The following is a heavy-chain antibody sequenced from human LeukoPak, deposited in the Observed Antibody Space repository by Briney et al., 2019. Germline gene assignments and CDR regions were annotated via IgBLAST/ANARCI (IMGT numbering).Heavy chain of an antibody. CDR3: ARDNSVGDNAWWFDP. CDR1: GYTFTSYG. CDR2: ISAYNGNT. J-gene: IGHJ5*02. V-gene: IGHV1-18*01. Sequence: ASVKVSCKASGYTFTSYGISWVRQTPGQALEWMGWISAYNGNTNYAQKLQGRVTMTTDTSTSTAYMELRSLRSEDTAIYYCARDNSVGDNAWWFDPWGQGTLVTVSS. D-gene: IGHD1-26*01.